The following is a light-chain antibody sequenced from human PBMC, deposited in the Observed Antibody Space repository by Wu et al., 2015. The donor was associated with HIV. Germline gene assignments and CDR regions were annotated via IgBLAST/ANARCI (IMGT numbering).Light chain of an antibody. V-gene: IGKV3-20*01. CDR2: ETS. CDR1: QSVTSGY. CDR3: QQYHRSPWT. J-gene: IGKJ1*01. Sequence: ENVLTQSPDTLSVSVGQRVTLSCRASQSVTSGYLAWYQQKAGQAPRLLIYETSNRATGIPDRFGGSGSGTDFTLTINRLEPEDFAVYFCQQYHRSPWTFGQGTKVEIK.